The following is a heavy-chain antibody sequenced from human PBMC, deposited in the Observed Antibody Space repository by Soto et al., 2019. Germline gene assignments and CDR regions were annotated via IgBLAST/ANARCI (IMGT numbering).Heavy chain of an antibody. J-gene: IGHJ6*02. CDR2: ISYDGSNK. Sequence: PGGSLRLSCAASGFTFSSYGMHWVRQAPGKGLEWVAVISYDGSNKYYADSVKGRFTISRDNSKNTLYLQMNSLRAEDTAVYYCAKDSGTVGATKGMDVWGQGTTVTVS. D-gene: IGHD1-26*01. CDR3: AKDSGTVGATKGMDV. V-gene: IGHV3-30*18. CDR1: GFTFSSYG.